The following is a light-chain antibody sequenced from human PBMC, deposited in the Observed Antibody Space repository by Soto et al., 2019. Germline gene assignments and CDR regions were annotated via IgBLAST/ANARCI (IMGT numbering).Light chain of an antibody. J-gene: IGKJ1*01. CDR1: QSVLYSSNNKNY. Sequence: DIVMTQSPDSLAVSLGERATINCKSSQSVLYSSNNKNYLAWYQQKPGQPPKLLIYWASTRESGVRDRFSCSGSGTDFTLTISSLQAEDVAVYYCQQDSSTPRTFGQGTKVDIK. V-gene: IGKV4-1*01. CDR2: WAS. CDR3: QQDSSTPRT.